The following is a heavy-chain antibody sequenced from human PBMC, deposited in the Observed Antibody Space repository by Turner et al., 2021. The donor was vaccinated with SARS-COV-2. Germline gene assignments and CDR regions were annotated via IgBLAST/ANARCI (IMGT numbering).Heavy chain of an antibody. J-gene: IGHJ6*02. CDR1: GGSISSSTYY. CDR2: IYYSGST. CDR3: ARLMDTAMDYYGMDV. D-gene: IGHD5-18*01. V-gene: IGHV4-39*01. Sequence: QLQLQDSGPGLVKPSESLWRTCTVSGGSISSSTYYWGWIRQHPGKGLEGIGNIYYSGSTYYNPALKSQVTISVDTSKNQFSLKLSSVTAADTAVYYCARLMDTAMDYYGMDVWGQGTTVTVSS.